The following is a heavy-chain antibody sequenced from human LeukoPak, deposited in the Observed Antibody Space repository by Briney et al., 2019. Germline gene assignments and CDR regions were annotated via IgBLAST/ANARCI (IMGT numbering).Heavy chain of an antibody. CDR2: ISTYNGNT. CDR1: GYTFTNYD. CDR3: ARGQQEFDY. D-gene: IGHD6-13*01. V-gene: IGHV1-18*03. Sequence: ASVKVSCKTSGYTFTNYDISWVRQAPGQGHEWMGWISTYNGNTKYAQNLQGRVTMTTDTSTTTAYMELRSLRSDDMAVYYCARGQQEFDYWGQGTLVTVSS. J-gene: IGHJ4*02.